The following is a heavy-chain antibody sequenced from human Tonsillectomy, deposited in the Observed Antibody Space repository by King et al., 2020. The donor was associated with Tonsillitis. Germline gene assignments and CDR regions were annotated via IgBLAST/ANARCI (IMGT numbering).Heavy chain of an antibody. J-gene: IGHJ4*02. Sequence: VQLVESGAEVKKPGSSVKVSCKASGGTFSSYAISWVRQAPGQGLEWVGGIIPIFVTANYAQKFQGRVTITADESPRTAYMELSSLRSEDTAVYYCARDRASSSWYAYYWGQGTLVTVSS. V-gene: IGHV1-69*01. CDR1: GGTFSSYA. D-gene: IGHD6-13*01. CDR2: IIPIFVTA. CDR3: ARDRASSSWYAYY.